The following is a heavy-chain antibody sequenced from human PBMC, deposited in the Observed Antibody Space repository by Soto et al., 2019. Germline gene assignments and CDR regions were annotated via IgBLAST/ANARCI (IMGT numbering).Heavy chain of an antibody. D-gene: IGHD1-26*01. V-gene: IGHV1-24*01. CDR2: FDPEDGET. CDR1: GYTLTELS. J-gene: IGHJ4*02. CDR3: ATVPKRSYYYYFDY. Sequence: ASVKVSCKVSGYTLTELSMHWVRQAPGKGLEWVGGFDPEDGETIYAQKFQGRVTMTEDTSTDTAYMELSSLRSEDTAVYYCATVPKRSYYYYFDYWGQGTLVTVSS.